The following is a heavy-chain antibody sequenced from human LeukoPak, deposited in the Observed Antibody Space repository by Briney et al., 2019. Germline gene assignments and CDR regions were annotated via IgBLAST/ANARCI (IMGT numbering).Heavy chain of an antibody. V-gene: IGHV3-21*01. J-gene: IGHJ3*02. Sequence: GSLRLYWAASGFPFRSYNMKWVRQAPGEGMEWVSSISSSSSYIYYADSVKGRFAISRDNAKNSLYLQMNSLRAEDTAVYYCARALAMVRGVNDAFDIWGQGTMVTVSS. D-gene: IGHD3-10*01. CDR2: ISSSSSYI. CDR3: ARALAMVRGVNDAFDI. CDR1: GFPFRSYN.